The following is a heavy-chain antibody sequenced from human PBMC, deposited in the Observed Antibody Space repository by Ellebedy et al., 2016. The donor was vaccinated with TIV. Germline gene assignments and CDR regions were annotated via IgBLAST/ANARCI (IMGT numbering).Heavy chain of an antibody. CDR1: GYTFTSYY. V-gene: IGHV1-46*01. D-gene: IGHD2-21*01. CDR2: INPSGGST. Sequence: ASVKVSXXASGYTFTSYYMHWVRQAPGQGLEWMGIINPSGGSTSYAQKFQGRVTMTRDTSTSTVYMELSSLRSEDTAVYYCARDECGGDCLDYWGQGTLVTVSS. J-gene: IGHJ4*02. CDR3: ARDECGGDCLDY.